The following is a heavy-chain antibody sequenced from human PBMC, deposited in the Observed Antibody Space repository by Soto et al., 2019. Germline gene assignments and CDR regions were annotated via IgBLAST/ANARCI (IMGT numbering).Heavy chain of an antibody. CDR3: AREGRYYDFWSGYYRGSDY. Sequence: SETLSLTCAVYGGSFSGYYWSWIRQPPGKGLEWIGEINHSGSTNYNPSLKSRVTISVDTSKNQFSLKLSSATAADTAVYYCAREGRYYDFWSGYYRGSDYWGQGTLVTVSS. CDR1: GGSFSGYY. V-gene: IGHV4-34*01. D-gene: IGHD3-3*01. CDR2: INHSGST. J-gene: IGHJ4*02.